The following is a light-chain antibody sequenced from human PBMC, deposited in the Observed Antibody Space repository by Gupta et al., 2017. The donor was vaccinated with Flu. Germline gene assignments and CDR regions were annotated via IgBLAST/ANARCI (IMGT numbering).Light chain of an antibody. CDR3: HQSGTF. V-gene: IGKV3-20*01. CDR2: GIS. Sequence: QSPCTLPLVPGETATLSCRTSQSVSCNHIAWYQQKPGQAPRLLIYGISSRATGIPDRFSGSVSGTDFTLTISRLEPEDFAVYYGHQSGTFFGPGTKVDIK. J-gene: IGKJ3*01. CDR1: QSVSCNH.